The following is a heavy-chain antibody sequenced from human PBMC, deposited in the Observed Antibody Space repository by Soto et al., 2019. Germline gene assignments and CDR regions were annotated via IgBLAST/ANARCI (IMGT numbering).Heavy chain of an antibody. D-gene: IGHD3-3*01. J-gene: IGHJ6*02. CDR2: ISSSSSTI. Sequence: EVQLVESRGGLVQPGGSLRLSCAASGFTFSSYSMNWVRQAPGKGLEWVSYISSSSSTIYYADSVKGRFTISSDNAKISLYLEMNSLRDEDTAVYYCAGVTIFGVVIYYYYGMDVWGQGTTVTVSS. CDR1: GFTFSSYS. V-gene: IGHV3-48*02. CDR3: AGVTIFGVVIYYYYGMDV.